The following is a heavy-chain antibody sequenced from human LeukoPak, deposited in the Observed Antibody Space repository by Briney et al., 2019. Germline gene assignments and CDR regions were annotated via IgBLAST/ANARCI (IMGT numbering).Heavy chain of an antibody. CDR3: VGGEKYYYDSSGYYCDY. CDR1: GGSFSGYY. V-gene: IGHV4-34*01. CDR2: INHSGST. D-gene: IGHD3-22*01. Sequence: SETLSLTCAVYGGSFSGYYWSWIRQPPGKGLEWIGEINHSGSTNYNPSLKSRVTISVDTSKNQFSLKLSSVTAADTAVYYCVGGEKYYYDSSGYYCDYWGQGTLVTVSS. J-gene: IGHJ4*02.